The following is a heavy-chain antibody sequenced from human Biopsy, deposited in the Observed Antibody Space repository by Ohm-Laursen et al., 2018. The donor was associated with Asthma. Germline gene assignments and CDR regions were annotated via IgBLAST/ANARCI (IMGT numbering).Heavy chain of an antibody. J-gene: IGHJ6*02. CDR3: VRGSSSWHHGPFHYYYGLDV. Sequence: SDTLSLTCSLSSGSGGYMRSGNYYWGWIRQPPGKGLEWIGSIYYSGTTYYNPSLESRVTVCADTSKNQFSLKLTSVTAADTAVYYCVRGSSSWHHGPFHYYYGLDVWGQGTTATVSS. CDR1: SGSGGYMRSGNYY. CDR2: IYYSGTT. D-gene: IGHD6-13*01. V-gene: IGHV4-39*01.